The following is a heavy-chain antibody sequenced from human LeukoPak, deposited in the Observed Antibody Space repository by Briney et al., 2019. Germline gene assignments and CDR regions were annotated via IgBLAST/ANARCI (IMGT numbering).Heavy chain of an antibody. CDR2: IKKDGSEK. CDR3: AKGSYYDSSGSFYFDY. J-gene: IGHJ4*02. V-gene: IGHV3-7*03. CDR1: GFSFSSYW. Sequence: PGGSLRLSCATSGFSFSSYWMSWVRQAPGKGLEWVANIKKDGSEKYYADSVKGRFTISRDNSKNTLYVQVNSLGTEDTAAYYCAKGSYYDSSGSFYFDYWGQGTLVTVSS. D-gene: IGHD3-22*01.